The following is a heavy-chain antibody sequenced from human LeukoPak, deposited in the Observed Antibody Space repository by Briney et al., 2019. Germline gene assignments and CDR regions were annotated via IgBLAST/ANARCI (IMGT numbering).Heavy chain of an antibody. V-gene: IGHV3-33*08. CDR3: ARDAGRYFDWLGY. CDR1: GFAFSSYW. CDR2: IWYDGSNK. Sequence: PGGSLRLSCAASGFAFSSYWMNWVRQAPGKGLEWVAVIWYDGSNKYYADSVKGRFTISRDNSKNTLYLQMNSLRAEDTAVYYCARDAGRYFDWLGYWGQGTLVTVSS. J-gene: IGHJ4*02. D-gene: IGHD3-9*01.